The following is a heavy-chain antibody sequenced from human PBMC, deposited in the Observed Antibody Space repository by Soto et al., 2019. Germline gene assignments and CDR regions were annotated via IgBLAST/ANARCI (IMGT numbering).Heavy chain of an antibody. CDR2: ISGSGGST. Sequence: GGSLRLSCAASGFTFSSYAMSWVRQAPGKGLEWVSAISGSGGSTYYADSVKGRFTISRDNSKNTLYLQMNSLRAEDTAVYYCAKGPGYVVATIYYFDYWGQGTLVTVSS. CDR1: GFTFSSYA. D-gene: IGHD5-12*01. J-gene: IGHJ4*02. V-gene: IGHV3-23*01. CDR3: AKGPGYVVATIYYFDY.